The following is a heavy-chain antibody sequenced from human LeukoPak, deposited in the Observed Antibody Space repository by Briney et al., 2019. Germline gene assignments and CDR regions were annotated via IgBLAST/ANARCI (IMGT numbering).Heavy chain of an antibody. CDR2: IIPIFGTA. D-gene: IGHD3-22*01. CDR3: ARAGDYYDSSGYQLDAFDI. CDR1: GGTFSSYA. V-gene: IGHV1-69*05. Sequence: GASVKVSCKASGGTFSSYAISWVRQAPGQGLEWMGGIIPIFGTANYAQKFQGRVTITRDTSASTAYMELSSLRSEDTAVYYCARAGDYYDSSGYQLDAFDIWGQGTMVTVSS. J-gene: IGHJ3*02.